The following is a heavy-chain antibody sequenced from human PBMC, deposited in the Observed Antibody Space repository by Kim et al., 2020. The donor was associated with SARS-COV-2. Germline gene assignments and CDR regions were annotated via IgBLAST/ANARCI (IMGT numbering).Heavy chain of an antibody. CDR2: IYYSGST. J-gene: IGHJ3*01. CDR3: ARRILGYCSSTSCYDV. CDR1: GGSISSSSYY. Sequence: SETLSLTCTVSGGSISSSSYYWGWIRQPPGKGLEWIGSIYYSGSTYYNPSLKSRVTISVDTSKNQFSLKLSSVTAADTAVYYCARRILGYCSSTSCYDV. V-gene: IGHV4-39*01. D-gene: IGHD2-2*01.